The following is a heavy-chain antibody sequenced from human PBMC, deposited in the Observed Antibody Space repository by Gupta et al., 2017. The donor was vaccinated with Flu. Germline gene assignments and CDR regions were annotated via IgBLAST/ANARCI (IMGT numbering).Heavy chain of an antibody. CDR2: INWNAGRA. D-gene: IGHD2-15*01. CDR3: ARRGFSCRGGTCYYLDY. CDR1: GFNFDDYG. J-gene: IGHJ4*02. Sequence: EVQLVESGGGVVRPGGSVRLSCAASGFNFDDYGMSWVRQAPGKGREWVADINWNAGRANYADAVKGRFTISRDNAKNSLFLQMNGLGADDTAWYHCARRGFSCRGGTCYYLDYWGQGTLVTVSS. V-gene: IGHV3-20*01.